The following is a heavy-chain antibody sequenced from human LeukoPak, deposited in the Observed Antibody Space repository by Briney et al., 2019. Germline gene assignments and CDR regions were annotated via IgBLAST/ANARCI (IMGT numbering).Heavy chain of an antibody. CDR1: GFTFSSYS. J-gene: IGHJ3*02. V-gene: IGHV3-21*01. D-gene: IGHD5-12*01. CDR3: ARDLPGNSGYDTPDDAFDI. CDR2: ISSSSSYI. Sequence: PGGSLRLSCAASGFTFSSYSMNWVRQAPGKGLEWVSSISSSSSYIYYADSVKGRFTISRDNAKNSLYLQMNSLRAEDTAVYYCARDLPGNSGYDTPDDAFDIWGQGTMVTVSS.